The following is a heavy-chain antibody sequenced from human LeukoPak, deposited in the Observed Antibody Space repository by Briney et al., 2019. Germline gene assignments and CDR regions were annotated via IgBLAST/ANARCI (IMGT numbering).Heavy chain of an antibody. V-gene: IGHV3-23*01. CDR3: AKGGSGYFADL. CDR2: ISNDGGGT. CDR1: GFTFSSYA. J-gene: IGHJ5*02. Sequence: PGGSLRLSCAASGFTFSSYALSWVRQAPGKGLQWVSAISNDGGGTTYADFVKGRFTISRDNSKNTLFLQMSSLRAEDTALYYCAKGGSGYFADLWGQGTLVTVSS. D-gene: IGHD3-22*01.